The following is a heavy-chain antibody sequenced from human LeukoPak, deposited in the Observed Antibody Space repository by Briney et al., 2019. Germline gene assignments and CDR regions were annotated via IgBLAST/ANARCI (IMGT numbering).Heavy chain of an antibody. J-gene: IGHJ3*02. Sequence: SETLSLTCTVSGGSISRSSYYWGWIRQPPGKGLEWIGSYSGSTYYNPSLKSRVSISVDTSKNQFSLKLSSVTAADTAVYYCARDRTPSGDPDAFDIWGQGTMVTVSS. V-gene: IGHV4-39*07. D-gene: IGHD3-10*01. CDR1: GGSISRSSYY. CDR2: YSGST. CDR3: ARDRTPSGDPDAFDI.